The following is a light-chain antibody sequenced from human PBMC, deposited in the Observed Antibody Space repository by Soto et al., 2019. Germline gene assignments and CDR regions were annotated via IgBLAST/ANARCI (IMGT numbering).Light chain of an antibody. V-gene: IGKV3-11*01. CDR3: QQRSNWLT. CDR1: QSVSSY. J-gene: IGKJ4*01. CDR2: DAS. Sequence: EIVLTQSPATLSLSPGERATLSCRASQSVSSYLAWYQQKPGQAPRLLLYDASNRSTGIPARFSGSWSGTDSTLTISSLEPEDFAVYYCQQRSNWLTFGGGTKVEIK.